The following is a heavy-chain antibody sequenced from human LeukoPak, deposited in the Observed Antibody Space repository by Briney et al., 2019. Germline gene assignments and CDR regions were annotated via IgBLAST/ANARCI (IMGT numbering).Heavy chain of an antibody. V-gene: IGHV5-51*07. J-gene: IGHJ3*02. D-gene: IGHD5-12*01. CDR3: ARHPYEAGGYDYAFDI. CDR1: YYFFTNYW. Sequence: LEISWTGAYYFFTNYWNWGLHQLAQGGVGWRVIIYPGDSDTRYSPSFQGQVTISADKSISTAYLQWSSLKASDTAMYYCARHPYEAGGYDYAFDIWGQGTMVTVSS. CDR2: IYPGDSDT.